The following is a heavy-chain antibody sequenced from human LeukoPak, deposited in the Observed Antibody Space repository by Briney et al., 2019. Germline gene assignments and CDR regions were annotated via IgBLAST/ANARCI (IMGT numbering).Heavy chain of an antibody. D-gene: IGHD4-11*01. CDR2: ISGSGGST. Sequence: PGGSLRLSCAASGFTSSSYAMSWVRQAPGKGLGWVSAISGSGGSTYYADSVKGRFTISRDNSKNTLYLQMNSLRAEDTAVYYCAKRSTVTTSPIDYWGQGTLVTVSS. CDR1: GFTSSSYA. CDR3: AKRSTVTTSPIDY. V-gene: IGHV3-23*01. J-gene: IGHJ4*02.